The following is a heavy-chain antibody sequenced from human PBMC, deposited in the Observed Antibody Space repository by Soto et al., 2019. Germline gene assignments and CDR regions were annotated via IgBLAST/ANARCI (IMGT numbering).Heavy chain of an antibody. Sequence: PGESLKISCQGSGYSFSKYWIGWVRQMPGKGLEWMGIILPDDSDTRYSPSFQDQVTISADKSIRAAYLQWSSLKASDTAMYYCVRQPLTVGARGANDAFDIWGKGTMVTVS. CDR2: ILPDDSDT. D-gene: IGHD3-16*01. CDR3: VRQPLTVGARGANDAFDI. CDR1: GYSFSKYW. V-gene: IGHV5-51*01. J-gene: IGHJ3*02.